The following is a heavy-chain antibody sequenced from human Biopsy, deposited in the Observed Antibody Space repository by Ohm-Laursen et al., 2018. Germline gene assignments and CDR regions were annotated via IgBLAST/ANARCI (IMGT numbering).Heavy chain of an antibody. J-gene: IGHJ3*01. CDR1: GGAINNYY. CDR3: ASVVLGPTNDAFDL. V-gene: IGHV4-4*07. D-gene: IGHD3-22*01. CDR2: INPGGST. Sequence: GTLSLTCNVPGGAINNYYWSWIRQPAGKGLVWIGRINPGGSTNYNPSLKSRVTMSVDTSKKQLSMRLRSVTAADTAMYYCASVVLGPTNDAFDLWGQGTMVVVSS.